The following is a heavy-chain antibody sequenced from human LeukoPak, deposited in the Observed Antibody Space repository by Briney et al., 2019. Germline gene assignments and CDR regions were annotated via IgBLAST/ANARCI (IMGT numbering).Heavy chain of an antibody. CDR1: GGSIISGGYY. V-gene: IGHV4-31*03. J-gene: IGHJ4*02. CDR2: FYYSGRT. Sequence: SETLSLTCTVSGGSIISGGYYWSWIRQLPGKGLEWIGYFYYSGRTNYNPSLKSRLTISADTSKNKFSLKLSSVTVADTAIYYCARGYCSGGSCYSARYWGQGTLVTVSS. D-gene: IGHD2-15*01. CDR3: ARGYCSGGSCYSARY.